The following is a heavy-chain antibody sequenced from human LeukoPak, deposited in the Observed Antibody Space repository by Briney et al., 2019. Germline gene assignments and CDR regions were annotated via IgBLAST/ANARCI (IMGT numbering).Heavy chain of an antibody. CDR1: GFTLSSYG. Sequence: GRSLRLSCAASGFTLSSYGMHWVRQAPGKGLEWVAVIWYDGSNKYYADSVKGRFTISRDNSKNTLYLQMNSLRAEDTAVYYCARWVRNPRYFDLWGRGTLVTVSS. V-gene: IGHV3-33*01. CDR3: ARWVRNPRYFDL. D-gene: IGHD3-10*01. CDR2: IWYDGSNK. J-gene: IGHJ2*01.